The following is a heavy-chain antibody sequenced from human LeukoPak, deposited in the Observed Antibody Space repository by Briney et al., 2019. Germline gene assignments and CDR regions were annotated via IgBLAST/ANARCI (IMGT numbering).Heavy chain of an antibody. V-gene: IGHV3-48*03. CDR3: ARVGWLVRQYFDY. CDR1: GFTLSSYE. J-gene: IGHJ4*02. CDR2: ISSSGSTI. D-gene: IGHD6-19*01. Sequence: GGSLRLSCAASGFTLSSYEMNWARQPPGKGVEWVSYISSSGSTIYYADSVKGRFTNSRDNAKNSLYLQMNSLRAEDTAVYYCARVGWLVRQYFDYWGQGTLVTVSS.